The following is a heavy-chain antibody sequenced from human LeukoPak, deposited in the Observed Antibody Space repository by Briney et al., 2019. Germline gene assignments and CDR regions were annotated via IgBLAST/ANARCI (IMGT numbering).Heavy chain of an antibody. CDR1: GFTFSSYA. J-gene: IGHJ6*03. V-gene: IGHV3-23*01. CDR2: ISGSGGST. Sequence: GGSLRLSCAASGFTFSSYAMRWVRQAPGKGLAWVSAISGSGGSTYYADSVKGRFTISRDNSKNTLYLQMNSLRAEDTAVYYCARVDCSGGSCYYMDVWGKGTTVTVSS. CDR3: ARVDCSGGSCYYMDV. D-gene: IGHD2-15*01.